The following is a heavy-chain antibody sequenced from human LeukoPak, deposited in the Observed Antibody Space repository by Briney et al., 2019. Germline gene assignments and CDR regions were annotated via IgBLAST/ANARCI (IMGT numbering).Heavy chain of an antibody. CDR1: GFTFSSYA. J-gene: IGHJ4*02. V-gene: IGHV3-23*01. D-gene: IGHD2-15*01. Sequence: PGGSLRLSCAASGFTFSSYAMSWVRQAPGKGLEWVSAISGSGGTTYYADSVKGRFTISRDNSKNTLHLQMNSLRAEDTAAYYCAKLAQRYCSGGSCHPFDYWGQGTLVTVSS. CDR3: AKLAQRYCSGGSCHPFDY. CDR2: ISGSGGTT.